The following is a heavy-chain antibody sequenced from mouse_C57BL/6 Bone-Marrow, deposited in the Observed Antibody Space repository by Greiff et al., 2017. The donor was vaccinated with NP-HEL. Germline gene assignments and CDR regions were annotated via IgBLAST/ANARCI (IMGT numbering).Heavy chain of an antibody. CDR3: ARIRVYYYGSSFDY. Sequence: QVTLKVSGPGILQPSQSLSLSCSFSGFSLSTFGMGVGWIRQPSGQGLEWLAHSWWDDDKYYNPALKSRLTISKDTSKNQVFLKIANVDTADTATYYCARIRVYYYGSSFDYWGQGTTLTVSS. CDR2: SWWDDDK. J-gene: IGHJ2*01. D-gene: IGHD1-1*01. V-gene: IGHV8-8*01. CDR1: GFSLSTFGMG.